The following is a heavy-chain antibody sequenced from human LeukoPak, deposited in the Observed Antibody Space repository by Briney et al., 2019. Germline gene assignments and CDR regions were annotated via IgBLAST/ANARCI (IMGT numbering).Heavy chain of an antibody. J-gene: IGHJ3*02. Sequence: GGSLRLSCAASGFTFSSYNMNWVRQAPGKGLEWVSSISGDGRYIYYADSVKGRFTISRDNAKNSLYLQMNSLRAEDTALYYCAKDNRRYYDSSGYPGAFDIWGQGTMVTVSS. CDR1: GFTFSSYN. CDR2: ISGDGRYI. V-gene: IGHV3-21*04. CDR3: AKDNRRYYDSSGYPGAFDI. D-gene: IGHD3-22*01.